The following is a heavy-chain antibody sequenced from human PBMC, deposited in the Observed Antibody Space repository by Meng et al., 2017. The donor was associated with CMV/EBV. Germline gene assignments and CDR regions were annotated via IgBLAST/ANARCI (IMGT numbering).Heavy chain of an antibody. V-gene: IGHV1-2*02. J-gene: IGHJ5*02. Sequence: ASVQVSCKASGYTFTGHYMHWLRQAPGQGLEWMGWINPNSGGTNYAQKFQGRVTMTRDTSMSTAYMELSRLRSDDTAVYYCARVQCSSTNCYINWFDPWGQGTLVTVSS. CDR3: ARVQCSSTNCYINWFDP. CDR1: GYTFTGHY. CDR2: INPNSGGT. D-gene: IGHD2-2*02.